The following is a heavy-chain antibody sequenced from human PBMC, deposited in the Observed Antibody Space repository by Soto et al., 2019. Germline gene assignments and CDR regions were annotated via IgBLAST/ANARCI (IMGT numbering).Heavy chain of an antibody. CDR3: ARGTIFGVAYNWFDP. Sequence: ASVKVSCKASGCTFTGHYIHWVRPAPGQGLEWLGRINPKSGGTKNAQKFQGRVTMTRDTSTSTAYMELRSLRSDDTAVYYCARGTIFGVAYNWFDPSGQETPVTFSS. V-gene: IGHV1-2*06. CDR2: INPKSGGT. D-gene: IGHD3-3*01. CDR1: GCTFTGHY. J-gene: IGHJ5*02.